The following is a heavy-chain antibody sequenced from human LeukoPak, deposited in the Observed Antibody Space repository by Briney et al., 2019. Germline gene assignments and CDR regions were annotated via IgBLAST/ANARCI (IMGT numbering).Heavy chain of an antibody. J-gene: IGHJ5*02. Sequence: KTSETLSLTCTVSGGSISSYYWSWIRQPPGKGLEWIGDINHSGSTHYNPSLKSRVTISVDTSNNQFSLKLHSVTAADTAVYYCARGFPSSSRWFDPWGQGTLVTVSS. CDR3: ARGFPSSSRWFDP. CDR2: INHSGST. CDR1: GGSISSYY. D-gene: IGHD6-6*01. V-gene: IGHV4-34*01.